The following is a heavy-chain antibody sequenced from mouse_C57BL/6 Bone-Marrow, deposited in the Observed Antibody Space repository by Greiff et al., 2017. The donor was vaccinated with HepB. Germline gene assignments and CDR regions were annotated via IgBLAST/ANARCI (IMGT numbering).Heavy chain of an antibody. CDR3: ARRSTMVYYYAMDY. D-gene: IGHD2-13*01. Sequence: VQLKQPGAELVMPGASVKLSCKASGYTFTSYWMHWVKQRPGQGLEWIGEIDPSDSYTNYNQKFKGKSTLTVDKSSSTAYMQLSSLTSEDSAVYYCARRSTMVYYYAMDYWGQGTSVTVSS. V-gene: IGHV1-69*01. CDR1: GYTFTSYW. J-gene: IGHJ4*01. CDR2: IDPSDSYT.